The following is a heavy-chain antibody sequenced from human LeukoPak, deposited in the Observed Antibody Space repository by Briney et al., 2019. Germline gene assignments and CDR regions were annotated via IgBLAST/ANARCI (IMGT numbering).Heavy chain of an antibody. Sequence: GGSLRLSCAASGFTFSSYWMSWVRQAPGKGLEWVANIKQDGSEKYYVDSVKGRFTISRDNAKNSLYLQMNSLRAEDTAVYYCARDQDYDSSGYWSDCWGQGTLVTVSS. V-gene: IGHV3-7*01. CDR2: IKQDGSEK. CDR1: GFTFSSYW. J-gene: IGHJ4*02. CDR3: ARDQDYDSSGYWSDC. D-gene: IGHD3-22*01.